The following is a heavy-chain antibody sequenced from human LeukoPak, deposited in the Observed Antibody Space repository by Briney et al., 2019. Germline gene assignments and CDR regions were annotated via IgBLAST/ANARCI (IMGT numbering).Heavy chain of an antibody. CDR3: ARGIAARRFDY. J-gene: IGHJ4*02. CDR2: INPNRGGT. D-gene: IGHD6-6*01. Sequence: ASVKVSCKASGYTFTGYYIHWVRQAPGQGLEWMGWINPNRGGTNYALKFQGRVTMTRDTSISTAYMELSRLRSDDTAVYYCARGIAARRFDYWGQGTLVTVSS. CDR1: GYTFTGYY. V-gene: IGHV1-2*02.